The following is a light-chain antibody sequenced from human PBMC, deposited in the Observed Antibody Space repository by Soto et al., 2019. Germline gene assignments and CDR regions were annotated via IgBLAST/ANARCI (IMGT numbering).Light chain of an antibody. CDR2: GAS. CDR3: QQYGSSPHT. J-gene: IGKJ2*01. Sequence: EIVLTQSPGTLSLSPGERATLSCRASQSVSSSYLAWYQHKPGQAPRLLIYGASSRATGIPDRFSGSGSGTDFTLTISRLEPEDFAVYYCQQYGSSPHTFGKGTTLQIK. CDR1: QSVSSSY. V-gene: IGKV3-20*01.